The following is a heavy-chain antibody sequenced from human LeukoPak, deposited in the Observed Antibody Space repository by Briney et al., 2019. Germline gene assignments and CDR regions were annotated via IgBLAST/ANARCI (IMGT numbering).Heavy chain of an antibody. V-gene: IGHV4-34*01. CDR3: ARVGDSSDYYYLADYLDY. CDR2: INHSGST. J-gene: IGHJ4*02. CDR1: GGSFSGYY. D-gene: IGHD3-22*01. Sequence: SETLSLTCAVYGGSFSGYYWSWIRQPPGKGLEWIGEINHSGSTNYNPSLKSRVTISVDTSKNQFSLKLSSVTAADTAVYYCARVGDSSDYYYLADYLDYWGREPWSPSPQ.